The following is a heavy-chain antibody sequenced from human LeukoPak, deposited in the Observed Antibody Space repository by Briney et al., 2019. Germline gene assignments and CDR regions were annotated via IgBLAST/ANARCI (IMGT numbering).Heavy chain of an antibody. V-gene: IGHV3-30*18. CDR2: ISDDGRNK. CDR1: GFSFISYG. D-gene: IGHD4-17*01. Sequence: GGSLRLSCAASGFSFISYGMHWVRQAPGKGLEWVGVISDDGRNKKYADSVKGRFTISRDNSKDTLYLRMNSLRDEDTAVYYCAKRPSDYGDYVTYFDYWGQGTLVTVSS. J-gene: IGHJ4*02. CDR3: AKRPSDYGDYVTYFDY.